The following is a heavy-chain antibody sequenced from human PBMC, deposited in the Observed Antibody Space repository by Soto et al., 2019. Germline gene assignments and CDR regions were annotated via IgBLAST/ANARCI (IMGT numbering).Heavy chain of an antibody. CDR1: GFIFSNHC. J-gene: IGHJ1*01. D-gene: IGHD2-8*01. CDR3: TSFRGMMLQFATDYFQH. Sequence: GGSLRLSCAASGFIFSNHCMQWVRQAPGEGLEWVAVVSHDGKVQYYAASVKGRFTISRDDSKNTAYLQMNSLRTEDTAVYYCTSFRGMMLQFATDYFQHWGQGTLVTVSS. V-gene: IGHV3-30*03. CDR2: VSHDGKVQ.